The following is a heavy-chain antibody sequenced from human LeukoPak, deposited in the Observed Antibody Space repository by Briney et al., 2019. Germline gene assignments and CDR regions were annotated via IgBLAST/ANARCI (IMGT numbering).Heavy chain of an antibody. V-gene: IGHV3-30-3*01. Sequence: GESLTLSCAASGFTFSSYAMHWVRQPPGKGLEWVAVITYDGSNNYYPASERRLFTISRDNSKYTLDLQMNRPRAEDTAGYYCARGRKVRGGTYFDYWGQGTLGTVSS. D-gene: IGHD1-1*01. J-gene: IGHJ4*02. CDR3: ARGRKVRGGTYFDY. CDR2: ITYDGSNN. CDR1: GFTFSSYA.